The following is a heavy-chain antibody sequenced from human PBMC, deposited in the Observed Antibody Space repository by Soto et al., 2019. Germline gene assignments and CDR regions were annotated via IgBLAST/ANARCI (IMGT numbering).Heavy chain of an antibody. V-gene: IGHV5-10-1*01. J-gene: IGHJ6*02. D-gene: IGHD3-3*01. Sequence: RESLKISCKGSGYTFTGYWINWVRQMPGKGLEWMGRIDPSDSYTKYSPSFQGHVTISADKSISTAYLEWSSLEASDTAMYYCARARSITIFGVVGFEMDVWGQGTTVTVSS. CDR1: GYTFTGYW. CDR3: ARARSITIFGVVGFEMDV. CDR2: IDPSDSYT.